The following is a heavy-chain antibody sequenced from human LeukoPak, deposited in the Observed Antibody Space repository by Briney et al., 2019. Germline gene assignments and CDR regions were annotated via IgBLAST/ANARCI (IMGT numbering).Heavy chain of an antibody. CDR2: ISGSGDGT. J-gene: IGHJ4*02. V-gene: IGHV3-23*01. Sequence: PGGSLRLSCVASEFSFHTFAMTWVRQAPGKGLEWVSSISGSGDGTDYADSAKGRFTISRDNSKNTLYLQMNSLRAEDTALYYCAKESGYDSYFDYWGQGTLVTVSS. CDR3: AKESGYDSYFDY. D-gene: IGHD5-12*01. CDR1: EFSFHTFA.